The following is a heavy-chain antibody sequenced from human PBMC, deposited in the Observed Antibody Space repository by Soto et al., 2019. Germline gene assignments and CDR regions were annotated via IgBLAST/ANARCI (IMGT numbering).Heavy chain of an antibody. Sequence: SETLSLTCTVSGWSINTYYWSWIRQPPGKGLEWIGYIYYRANPNYNPSLKSRVTISQDTSKNQFSLKLNSVTAADTAVYYCARHYGDGYDYLGYWGQGTLVTVSS. D-gene: IGHD5-12*01. CDR2: IYYRANP. V-gene: IGHV4-59*08. J-gene: IGHJ4*02. CDR1: GWSINTYY. CDR3: ARHYGDGYDYLGY.